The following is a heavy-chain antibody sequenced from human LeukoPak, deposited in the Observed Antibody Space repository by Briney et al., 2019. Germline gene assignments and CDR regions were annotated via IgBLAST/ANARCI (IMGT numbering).Heavy chain of an antibody. CDR2: MYYGDYT. CDR3: ARGNSHPTD. D-gene: IGHD5-18*01. J-gene: IGHJ4*02. Sequence: SETLSLTCTGSGVSVSSYYWSWIRQPPGKGLEWIGYMYYGDYTTHNPSLKSRVTMSVDTSNNQFSLKLSSVTTADTAVYYCARGNSHPTDWGQGTLVTVSS. V-gene: IGHV4-59*02. CDR1: GVSVSSYY.